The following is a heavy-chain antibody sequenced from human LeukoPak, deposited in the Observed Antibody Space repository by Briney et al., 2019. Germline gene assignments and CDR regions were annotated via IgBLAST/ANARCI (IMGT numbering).Heavy chain of an antibody. CDR2: ISWNSGSI. Sequence: PGRSLRLSCAASGFTFDDYAMHWVRQAPGKGLEWVSGISWNSGSIGYADSVKGRFTISRDNAKNSLYLQMNSLRAEDTALYYCAKDYGSGSYYFYYYYGMDVWGQGTTVTVSS. CDR1: GFTFDDYA. CDR3: AKDYGSGSYYFYYYYGMDV. D-gene: IGHD3-10*01. V-gene: IGHV3-9*01. J-gene: IGHJ6*02.